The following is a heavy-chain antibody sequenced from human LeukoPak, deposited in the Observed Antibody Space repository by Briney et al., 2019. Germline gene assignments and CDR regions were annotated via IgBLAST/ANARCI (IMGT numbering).Heavy chain of an antibody. V-gene: IGHV7-4-1*01. J-gene: IGHJ4*02. CDR1: GYTFTSYG. Sequence: ASVKVSCKASGYTFTSYGISWVRQAPGQGLEWMGWINTNTGNPTYAQGFTGRFVFSLDTSVSTAYYCARDRVLLWFGESYYFDYWGQGTLVTVSS. D-gene: IGHD3-10*01. CDR3: FDY. CDR2: INTNTGNP.